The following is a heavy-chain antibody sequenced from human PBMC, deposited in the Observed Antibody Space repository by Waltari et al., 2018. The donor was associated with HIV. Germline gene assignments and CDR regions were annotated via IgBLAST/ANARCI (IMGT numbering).Heavy chain of an antibody. CDR1: GYTFTDYS. D-gene: IGHD6-19*01. V-gene: IGHV1-2*06. CDR2: INSRSGGS. Sequence: QVQLVQSGAEVKKPGASVQVSCKAAGYTFTDYSINWVRQAPGQVLEWIGRINSRSGGSKYAHKFQGRVTMTRDTSISTAFMELSRLRSDDTAAYYCAREGPGSSGWSLKQVHFDYWGQGTLVTVSS. CDR3: AREGPGSSGWSLKQVHFDY. J-gene: IGHJ4*02.